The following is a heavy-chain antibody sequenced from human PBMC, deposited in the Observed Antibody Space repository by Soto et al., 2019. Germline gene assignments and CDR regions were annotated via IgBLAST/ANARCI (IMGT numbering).Heavy chain of an antibody. J-gene: IGHJ4*02. CDR2: IWYDGSNK. V-gene: IGHV3-33*01. Sequence: QVQLVESGGGVVQPGRSLRLSCAASGFTFSSYGMHWVRQAPGKGLEWVAVIWYDGSNKYYADSVKGRFTISRDNSKNTLYLQMTSLRAEDTAVYYCARSPYYYDSSGYYRYYFDYWGQGTLVTVSS. CDR1: GFTFSSYG. CDR3: ARSPYYYDSSGYYRYYFDY. D-gene: IGHD3-22*01.